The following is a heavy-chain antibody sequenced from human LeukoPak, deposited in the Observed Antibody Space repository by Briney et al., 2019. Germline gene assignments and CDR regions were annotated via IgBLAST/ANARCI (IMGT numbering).Heavy chain of an antibody. J-gene: IGHJ4*02. Sequence: SVKVSCKASGGTFSSHAISWVRQAPGQGLEWMGRIIPILGIANYAQKFQGRVTITADKSTSTAYMELSSLRSEDTAVYYCASTMSYGSGSYADRDYWGQGTLVTVSS. CDR1: GGTFSSHA. V-gene: IGHV1-69*04. CDR2: IIPILGIA. D-gene: IGHD3-10*01. CDR3: ASTMSYGSGSYADRDY.